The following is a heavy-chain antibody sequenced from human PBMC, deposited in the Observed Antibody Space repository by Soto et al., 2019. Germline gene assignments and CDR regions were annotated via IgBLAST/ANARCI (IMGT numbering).Heavy chain of an antibody. Sequence: QLQLQESGSGLVKSSQTVSLTCAVSGGSISTGGSSWSWIRQPPGKALEWIGYIYHYGSTYSNPSLKSRVTMSIDRSKNQFSLKLRSVTAADTAVYYCARQDCSRTSCLFDYWGQGALVTVSS. CDR2: IYHYGST. CDR3: ARQDCSRTSCLFDY. V-gene: IGHV4-30-2*01. CDR1: GGSISTGGSS. D-gene: IGHD2-2*01. J-gene: IGHJ4*02.